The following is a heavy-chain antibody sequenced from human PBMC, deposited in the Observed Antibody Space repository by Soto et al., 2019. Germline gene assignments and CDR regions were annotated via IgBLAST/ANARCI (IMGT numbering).Heavy chain of an antibody. CDR2: INHSGST. V-gene: IGHV4-34*01. CDR1: GGSFSGYY. Sequence: SETLSLTCAVYGGSFSGYYWSWIRQPPGKGLEWIGEINHSGSTNYNPSLKSRVTISVDTSKNQFSLKLSSVTAADTAVYYCARGHDTAMVTRLGYYYYGMDVWGQGTTVTVSS. D-gene: IGHD5-18*01. CDR3: ARGHDTAMVTRLGYYYYGMDV. J-gene: IGHJ6*02.